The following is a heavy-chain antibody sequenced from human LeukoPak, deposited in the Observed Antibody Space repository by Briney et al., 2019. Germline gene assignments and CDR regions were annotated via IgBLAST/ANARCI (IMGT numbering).Heavy chain of an antibody. J-gene: IGHJ4*02. CDR2: IRDDGSTK. V-gene: IGHV3-30*02. D-gene: IGHD4/OR15-4a*01. CDR1: GFTFSSFG. Sequence: GGSLRLSCAASGFTFSSFGIHWVRQAPGKGLEWVAFIRDDGSTKYYAESVKGRFTISRDNSKNTLYLQMNSLRAEDTAVYYCARRAGAYSHPYDYWGQGTLVTVSS. CDR3: ARRAGAYSHPYDY.